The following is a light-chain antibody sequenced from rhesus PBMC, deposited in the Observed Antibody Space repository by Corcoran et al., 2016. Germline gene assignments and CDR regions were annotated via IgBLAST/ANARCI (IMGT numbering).Light chain of an antibody. V-gene: IGKV1-32*01. CDR2: YAN. J-gene: IGKJ3*01. Sequence: DIQLTQSPSPLSASAGARVTITCRASQGISSYFNWYQHKLGKAPTLLFYYANVLECGVPSRFRGGGSGTEFTLPSSSLQPEDFAPYYCQQYNSLPFTFGPGDKLDIK. CDR1: QGISSY. CDR3: QQYNSLPFT.